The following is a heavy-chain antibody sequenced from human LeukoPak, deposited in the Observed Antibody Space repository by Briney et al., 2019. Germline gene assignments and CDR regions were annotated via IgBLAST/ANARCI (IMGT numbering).Heavy chain of an antibody. V-gene: IGHV4-59*08. CDR2: IYYSGST. Sequence: PSETLSLTCTVSGGSISGYYWSWIRQTPGKGLDWIGYIYYSGSTNYNPSLKSRVIISVDTSKNQFSLKLSSVTAADTAVYYCARLGEGYSGHDFLDYWGQGTLVTVSS. D-gene: IGHD5-12*01. J-gene: IGHJ4*02. CDR3: ARLGEGYSGHDFLDY. CDR1: GGSISGYY.